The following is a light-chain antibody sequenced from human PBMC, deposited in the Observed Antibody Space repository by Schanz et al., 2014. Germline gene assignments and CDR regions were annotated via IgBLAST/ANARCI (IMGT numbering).Light chain of an antibody. CDR2: DIN. CDR1: SSDVGGYNY. J-gene: IGLJ1*01. Sequence: QSALTQPRSVSGSPGQSVTISCTGTSSDVGGYNYVSWYQQHPGKAPRLLIYDINKRPSGVPDRFSGSKSGNTASLTVSGLQAEDEADYYCSSYGGNLGVFGTGTKLTVL. CDR3: SSYGGNLGV. V-gene: IGLV2-11*01.